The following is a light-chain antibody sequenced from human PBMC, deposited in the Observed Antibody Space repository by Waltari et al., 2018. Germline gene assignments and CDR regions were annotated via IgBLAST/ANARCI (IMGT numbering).Light chain of an antibody. J-gene: IGKJ1*01. CDR1: QNIRDW. CDR2: GAS. CDR3: QQYNGYFTWT. V-gene: IGKV1-5*01. Sequence: QMTQSPSTLSASVGDRVTITCRASQNIRDWLAWYQQRPGKAPRLLIYGASTLQTGVPARFSGSGSGTEFTLTINSLQPDDFATYYCQQYNGYFTWTFGQGTKVEIK.